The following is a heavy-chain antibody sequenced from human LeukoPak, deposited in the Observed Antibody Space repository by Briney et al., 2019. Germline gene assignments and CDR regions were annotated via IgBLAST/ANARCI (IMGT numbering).Heavy chain of an antibody. CDR1: GGSISSYY. J-gene: IGHJ6*02. CDR2: IYYSGST. V-gene: IGHV4-59*12. Sequence: SETLSLTCTVSGGSISSYYWSWIRQPPGKGLEWIGYIYYSGSTNYNPSLKSRVTISVDTSKNQFSLKLSSVTAADTAVYYCARGPYCSSTSCPPYYYGMDVWGQGTTVTVSS. D-gene: IGHD2-2*01. CDR3: ARGPYCSSTSCPPYYYGMDV.